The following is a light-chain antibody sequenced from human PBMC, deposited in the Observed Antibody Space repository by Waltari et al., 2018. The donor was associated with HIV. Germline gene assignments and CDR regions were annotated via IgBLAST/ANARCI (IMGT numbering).Light chain of an antibody. CDR2: ANN. CDR1: NSNIGSTYD. CDR3: QSYDSRLSAWV. V-gene: IGLV1-40*01. J-gene: IGLJ3*02. Sequence: QSVLTQPPSVSGAPGQRVTISCTGSNSNIGSTYDVHWYQLLPGKAPKLLIYANNTRPSGLPDRFSGSKSGASASLAITGLQAEDEADYSCQSYDSRLSAWVFGGGTKVTVL.